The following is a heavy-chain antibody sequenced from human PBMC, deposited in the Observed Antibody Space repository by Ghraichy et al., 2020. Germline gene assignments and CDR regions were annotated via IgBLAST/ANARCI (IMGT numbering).Heavy chain of an antibody. V-gene: IGHV3-74*01. CDR3: ARSTPDSSVYLRCEAFDI. J-gene: IGHJ3*02. CDR2: INSDGSST. CDR1: RFTFSYYW. Sequence: GGSLRLSCAASRFTFSYYWMHWVRQAPGKGLVWVSRINSDGSSTSYADSVRGRFTISRDNAKNTLYLQMNSLRAEDTAVYYCARSTPDSSVYLRCEAFDIWGQGTMVTVSS. D-gene: IGHD3-22*01.